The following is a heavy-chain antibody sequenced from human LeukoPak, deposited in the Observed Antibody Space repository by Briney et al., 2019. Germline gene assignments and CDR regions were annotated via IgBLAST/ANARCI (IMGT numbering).Heavy chain of an antibody. Sequence: PGGSLRLSCATSGFTFSSYWMGWVRQAPGKGLQWVGNIKEDRSHLYYLDSVKGRFTISRDNARNSLHLQMNSLRAEDTAVYFCARVICDYVWGSYRCHFDYWGQGTLVSVSS. CDR3: ARVICDYVWGSYRCHFDY. D-gene: IGHD3-16*02. CDR2: IKEDRSHL. V-gene: IGHV3-7*01. CDR1: GFTFSSYW. J-gene: IGHJ4*02.